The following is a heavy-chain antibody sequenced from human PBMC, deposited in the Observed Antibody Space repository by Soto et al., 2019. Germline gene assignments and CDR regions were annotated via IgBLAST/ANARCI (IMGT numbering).Heavy chain of an antibody. V-gene: IGHV1-8*01. CDR3: ARYSSSFSHKNDY. Sequence: ASVKVSCKASGYTFTSYDINWVRQATGQGLEWMGWMNPNSGNTGYAQEFQGRVTMTRNTSISTAYMELSSLRSEDTAVYYCARYSSSFSHKNDYWGQGTLVTVSS. J-gene: IGHJ4*02. CDR2: MNPNSGNT. D-gene: IGHD6-6*01. CDR1: GYTFTSYD.